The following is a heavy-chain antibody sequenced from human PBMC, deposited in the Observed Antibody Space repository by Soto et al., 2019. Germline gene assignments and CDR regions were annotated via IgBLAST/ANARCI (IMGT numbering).Heavy chain of an antibody. D-gene: IGHD3-10*01. CDR1: GFTFTTHG. J-gene: IGHJ4*02. V-gene: IGHV3-23*01. Sequence: EVQLLESGGGFVQPGGSLRLSCTASGFTFTTHGMCWVRQAPGKGLEWVSTFTESPSETHYTDSVKGRFTIFRDNSKNTLYLQMDSRTAEDTAVYYCAKTYGAGSHYNAYWGQGTLVTVSA. CDR3: AKTYGAGSHYNAY. CDR2: FTESPSET.